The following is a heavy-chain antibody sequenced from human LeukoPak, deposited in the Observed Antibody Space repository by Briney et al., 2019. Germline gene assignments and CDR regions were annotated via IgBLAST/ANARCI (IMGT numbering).Heavy chain of an antibody. J-gene: IGHJ4*02. Sequence: GESLKISCKGSGYSFTSYWIGWVRQMPGKGLEWMGIIYPGDSDTRYSPSFQGQVTISADKSISTAYLQWSSLKASDTAMYYCARHKGPYYYDSSGYPYWGQGTLVTVSS. CDR2: IYPGDSDT. D-gene: IGHD3-22*01. CDR3: ARHKGPYYYDSSGYPY. V-gene: IGHV5-51*01. CDR1: GYSFTSYW.